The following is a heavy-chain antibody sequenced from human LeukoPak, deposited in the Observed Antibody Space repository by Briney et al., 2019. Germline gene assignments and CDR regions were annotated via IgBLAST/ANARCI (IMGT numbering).Heavy chain of an antibody. CDR1: GGSISSYY. V-gene: IGHV4-4*09. CDR2: IYTSGST. D-gene: IGHD1-7*01. Sequence: SETLSLTCTVSGGSISSYYWSWIRQPPGKGLEWIGYIYTSGSTSYNPSLESRVTISEDTSKNQFSLKLSSVTAADTAVYYCARYNWNYGLAFDYWGQGTLVIVSS. CDR3: ARYNWNYGLAFDY. J-gene: IGHJ4*02.